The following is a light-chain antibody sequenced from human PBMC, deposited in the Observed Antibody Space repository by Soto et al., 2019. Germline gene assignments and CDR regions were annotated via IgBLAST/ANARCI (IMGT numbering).Light chain of an antibody. CDR3: AASDDSLSGWV. V-gene: IGLV1-47*01. CDR2: RNN. Sequence: QSVLTQPPSASGTPGQRVTISCSGSSSNIGSHYVFWFQQLPGTAPKLLFYRNNQRPSGVPDRFSGSKSGTSASLAISGLRSEDEADYYCAASDDSLSGWVFGGGTKVTVL. J-gene: IGLJ3*02. CDR1: SSNIGSHY.